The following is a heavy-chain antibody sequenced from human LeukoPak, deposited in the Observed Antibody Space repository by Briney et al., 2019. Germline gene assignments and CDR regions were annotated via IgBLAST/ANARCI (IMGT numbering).Heavy chain of an antibody. CDR2: ISGSGGST. D-gene: IGHD3-9*01. CDR3: AKLYYDILTGHSPFDY. V-gene: IGHV3-23*01. CDR1: GFTFSSYA. Sequence: GGSLRLSCAASGFTFSSYAMSWVRQAPGKGLEWVSAISGSGGSTYYADSVKGRFTISRDNSKNTLYLQMNSLRAEDTAVYYCAKLYYDILTGHSPFDYWGQGTLVTVSS. J-gene: IGHJ4*02.